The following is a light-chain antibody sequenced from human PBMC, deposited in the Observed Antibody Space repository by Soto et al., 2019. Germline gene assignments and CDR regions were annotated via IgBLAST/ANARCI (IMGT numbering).Light chain of an antibody. CDR2: AAS. CDR3: QQSYSYPRT. V-gene: IGKV1-39*01. J-gene: IGKJ1*01. CDR1: QNINTY. Sequence: DIQVTQSPSSLSASVGDRVTITCRASQNINTYLNWYQHKPGKAPKLLIYAASSLQSGVPSRFSGSGSGTDFTLTISSLQPEDFATYYCQQSYSYPRTFGQGTKVEIK.